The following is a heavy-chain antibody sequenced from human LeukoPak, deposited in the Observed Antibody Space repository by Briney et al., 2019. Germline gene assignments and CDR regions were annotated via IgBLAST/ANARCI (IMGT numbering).Heavy chain of an antibody. CDR3: ARNVYRTFDS. V-gene: IGHV3-7*01. D-gene: IGHD1-14*01. J-gene: IGHJ4*02. CDR1: GFTFSSYE. Sequence: GGSLRLSCAASGFTFSSYEMNWVRQAPGKGLEGVANIKQEGSEKYYVDSVKDRFTISRDNAKNSLYLQMNSLRVEDTAVYYCARNVYRTFDSWDQGTLVTASS. CDR2: IKQEGSEK.